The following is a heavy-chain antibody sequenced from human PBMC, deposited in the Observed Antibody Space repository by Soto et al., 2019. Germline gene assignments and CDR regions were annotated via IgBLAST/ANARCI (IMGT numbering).Heavy chain of an antibody. Sequence: ASVKVSCKASGYTFTSSAMHWVRQAPGQRLEWLGRITAGNGKTTYSQKFQDRVTITRDAFATTAYMELSRLTSEDTAVYYCARGLVDYSNLDLWGQGTLVTVSS. V-gene: IGHV1-3*01. CDR2: ITAGNGKT. CDR3: ARGLVDYSNLDL. CDR1: GYTFTSSA. D-gene: IGHD6-13*01. J-gene: IGHJ5*02.